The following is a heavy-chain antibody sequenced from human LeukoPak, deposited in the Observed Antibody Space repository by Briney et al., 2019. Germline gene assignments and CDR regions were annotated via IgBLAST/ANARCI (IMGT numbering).Heavy chain of an antibody. CDR1: GFTFSSSA. D-gene: IGHD6-13*01. J-gene: IGHJ4*02. V-gene: IGHV3-64*01. CDR2: ISSNGGIT. CDR3: ARGTGSDSWYIDY. Sequence: GGSLRLSCAASGFTFSSSAMHWVRQAPGKGLEYVSGISSNGGITYYANSVKGRFTISRDNSKNTLFLQMGSLRDEDTAVYYCARGTGSDSWYIDYWGQGTLVSVSS.